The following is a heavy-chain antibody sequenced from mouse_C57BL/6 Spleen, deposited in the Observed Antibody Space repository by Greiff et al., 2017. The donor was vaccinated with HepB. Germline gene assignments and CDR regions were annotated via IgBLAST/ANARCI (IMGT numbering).Heavy chain of an antibody. J-gene: IGHJ2*01. CDR3: ARSGNDYDGVDY. Sequence: VKPGASVKISCKASGYAFSSSWMNWVKQRPGKGLEWIGRIYPGDGDTNYNGKFKGKATLTADKSSSTAYMQLSSLTSEDSAVYFCARSGNDYDGVDYWGQGTTLTVSS. CDR2: IYPGDGDT. V-gene: IGHV1-82*01. CDR1: GYAFSSSW. D-gene: IGHD2-4*01.